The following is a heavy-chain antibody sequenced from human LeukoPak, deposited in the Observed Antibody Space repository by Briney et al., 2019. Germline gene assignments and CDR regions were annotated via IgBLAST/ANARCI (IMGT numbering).Heavy chain of an antibody. CDR3: ARGGREGYGSGSYYFDY. CDR1: GGSISSYY. Sequence: SETLSLTCTVSGGSISSYYWSWIRQPPGKGLEWIGYIYYSGSTNYNPSLKSRVTMSVDTSKNQFSLKLSSVTAADTAVYYCARGGREGYGSGSYYFDYWGQGTLVTVSS. V-gene: IGHV4-59*12. CDR2: IYYSGST. D-gene: IGHD3-10*01. J-gene: IGHJ4*02.